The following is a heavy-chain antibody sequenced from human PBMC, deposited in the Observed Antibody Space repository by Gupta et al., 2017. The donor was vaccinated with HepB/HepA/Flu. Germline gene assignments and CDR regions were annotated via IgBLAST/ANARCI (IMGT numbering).Heavy chain of an antibody. D-gene: IGHD2-2*02. Sequence: QVQLQQWGAGLLKPSETLSLTCAVYGGSFSDDYWSWIRQPPGKGLEWIGEINHSGSTNYNPSLKSRVTISADSSKNQFSLRLRSVTAADTAVYYCARVTQGHCSSSSCYTAWFDPWGQGTLVTVSS. V-gene: IGHV4-34*01. CDR2: INHSGST. CDR3: ARVTQGHCSSSSCYTAWFDP. J-gene: IGHJ5*02. CDR1: GGSFSDDY.